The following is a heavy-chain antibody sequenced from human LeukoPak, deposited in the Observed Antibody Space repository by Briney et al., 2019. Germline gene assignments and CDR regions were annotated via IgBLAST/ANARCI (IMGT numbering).Heavy chain of an antibody. J-gene: IGHJ4*02. CDR2: IYYSGST. Sequence: SETLPLTCTVSGGSISSSSYYWGWIRQPPGKGLEWIGYIYYSGSTFYNPSLMSRVTISIHTSKNQFSLKLSSVTAADTAVYYCARDRFGQRIFDSWGQGTLVTVSS. V-gene: IGHV4-30-4*08. CDR1: GGSISSSSYY. CDR3: ARDRFGQRIFDS. D-gene: IGHD3-16*02.